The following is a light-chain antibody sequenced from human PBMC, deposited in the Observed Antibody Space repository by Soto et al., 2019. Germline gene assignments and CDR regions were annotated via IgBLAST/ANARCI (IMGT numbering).Light chain of an antibody. CDR2: GAS. CDR3: QQYNNWPGT. V-gene: IGKV3-15*01. Sequence: EIVLTQSPGTLSVSPGERATLSCRASXSVSSKLAWYQQKPGQAPRLLFYGASTGATGIPARFSGSGSETEFTLSISSLQSEDFAVYYCQQYNNWPGTFGQGTKVEIK. CDR1: XSVSSK. J-gene: IGKJ1*01.